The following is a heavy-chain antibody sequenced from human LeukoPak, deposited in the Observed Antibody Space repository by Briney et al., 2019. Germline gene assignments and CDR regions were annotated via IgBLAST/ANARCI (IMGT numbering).Heavy chain of an antibody. CDR1: GFTFSSYA. CDR3: ARGGWPASYDFLDV. J-gene: IGHJ6*02. CDR2: ISYDGSNK. V-gene: IGHV3-30-3*01. Sequence: GGSLRLSCAASGFTFSSYAMHWVRQALGKGLEWVAVISYDGSNKYYADSVKGRFTISRDNSKNTLYLQMNSLRAEDTAVYYCARGGWPASYDFLDVWDQGTTVTVSS. D-gene: IGHD3-3*01.